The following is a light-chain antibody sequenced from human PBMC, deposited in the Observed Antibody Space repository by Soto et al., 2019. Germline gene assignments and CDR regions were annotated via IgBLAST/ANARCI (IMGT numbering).Light chain of an antibody. CDR1: QSVSSSY. V-gene: IGKV3-20*01. CDR3: QQYGSSPET. Sequence: EIALTQSPGTLSLSPGERATLSCRASQSVSSSYLAWYQQKPGQAPRLLIYGASSRATGIPDRFSGSGSGTDCTLTISRLEPEDVAVYYCQQYGSSPETLGQGTKVDIK. J-gene: IGKJ1*01. CDR2: GAS.